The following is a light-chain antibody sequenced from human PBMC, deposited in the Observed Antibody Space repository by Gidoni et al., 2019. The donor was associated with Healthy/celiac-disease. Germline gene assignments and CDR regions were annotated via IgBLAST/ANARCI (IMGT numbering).Light chain of an antibody. CDR3: QSYDSSLSGSRV. CDR1: SSNIGAGYD. CDR2: GNS. J-gene: IGLJ3*02. Sequence: QSVLTQPPSVSGAPGQWVTISCTGSSSNIGAGYDVHWYQQLPGTAPKLLIHGNSNRPSGVPDRFSGSKSGTSASLAITVLQAEDEADYYCQSYDSSLSGSRVFGGGTKLTVL. V-gene: IGLV1-40*01.